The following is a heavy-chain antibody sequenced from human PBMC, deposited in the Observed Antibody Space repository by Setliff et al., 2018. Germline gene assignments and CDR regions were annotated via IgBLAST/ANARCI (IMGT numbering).Heavy chain of an antibody. CDR1: GFTLSDYF. V-gene: IGHV1-2*02. CDR3: ARAGGTYCSNGVCHNWFDP. CDR2: INPNSGGT. Sequence: GASVKVSCKASGFTLSDYFIHWVRQAPGQGLEWMGWINPNSGGTNYAQRFQGRVTMTRDTSISTAYMELNRLTSDDAAMYYCARAGGTYCSNGVCHNWFDPWG. D-gene: IGHD2-8*01. J-gene: IGHJ5*02.